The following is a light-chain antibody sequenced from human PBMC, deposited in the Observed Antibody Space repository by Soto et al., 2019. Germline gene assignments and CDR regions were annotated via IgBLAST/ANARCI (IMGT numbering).Light chain of an antibody. Sequence: EIVMTQSPAALSVSPGERATLSCRASQSVSSNLAWYQQKPGQAPRLLIYGASTRATGIPVRFSGSGSGTEFTLTISRLQSEDFAVYYCRQYNNWPSFTFGPGTKVDIK. CDR2: GAS. J-gene: IGKJ3*01. CDR1: QSVSSN. CDR3: RQYNNWPSFT. V-gene: IGKV3-15*01.